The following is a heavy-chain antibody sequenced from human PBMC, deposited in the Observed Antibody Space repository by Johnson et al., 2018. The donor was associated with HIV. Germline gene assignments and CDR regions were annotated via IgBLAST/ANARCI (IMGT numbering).Heavy chain of an antibody. CDR3: ARGYGGNYDAVDI. CDR1: GFTFSSSA. Sequence: QVQLVESGGGVVQPGRSLRLSCAASGFTFSSSAMHWVRQAPGKGLEWVAVISYDGSNKYYADSVKGRFTISRDNSKNTLYLQMDSLRAEDTAVYYCARGYGGNYDAVDIWGQGTMVTVSS. V-gene: IGHV3-30*04. J-gene: IGHJ3*02. D-gene: IGHD4-23*01. CDR2: ISYDGSNK.